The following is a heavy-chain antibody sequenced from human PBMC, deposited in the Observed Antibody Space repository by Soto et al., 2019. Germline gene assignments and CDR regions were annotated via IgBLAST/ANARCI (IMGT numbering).Heavy chain of an antibody. D-gene: IGHD3-10*01. V-gene: IGHV4-30-2*06. Sequence: QLQLQESGSGLVKPSQTLSLTCAVSGGSINSDGYSWSWIRQSPGKGLQWIGYIHHTGRTYYSPSLYNRVSISIDRSKNQFSLPLTSVTAADTAVYYCASLPMVRGVIGWFDPWGQGTLVTVSS. J-gene: IGHJ5*02. CDR3: ASLPMVRGVIGWFDP. CDR1: GGSINSDGYS. CDR2: IHHTGRT.